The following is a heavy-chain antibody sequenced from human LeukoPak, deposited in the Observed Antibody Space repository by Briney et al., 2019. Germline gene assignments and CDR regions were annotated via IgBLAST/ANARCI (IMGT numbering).Heavy chain of an antibody. D-gene: IGHD3-10*01. Sequence: GGSLRLSCAASGFTFSSYGMHWVRQAPGKGLEWVAVIWYDGSNKYYADFVKGRFTISRDNSKNTLYLQMNSLRAEDTAVYYCARDRFQGNYYYGMDVWGKGTTVTVSS. CDR3: ARDRFQGNYYYGMDV. J-gene: IGHJ6*04. V-gene: IGHV3-33*01. CDR1: GFTFSSYG. CDR2: IWYDGSNK.